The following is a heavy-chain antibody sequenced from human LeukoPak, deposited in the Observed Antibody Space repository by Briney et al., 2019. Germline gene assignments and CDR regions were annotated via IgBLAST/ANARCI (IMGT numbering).Heavy chain of an antibody. J-gene: IGHJ4*02. D-gene: IGHD3-10*01. CDR2: IYSGGST. V-gene: IGHV3-66*01. Sequence: HPGGSLRLSCAASGFTVSSNYMSWVRQAPGKGLEWVSVIYSGGSTYYADSVKGRFTISRDNSKNTLYLQMNSLRAEDTAVYYCARESYYYGSGSQFDYWGQGTLVTVSS. CDR3: ARESYYYGSGSQFDY. CDR1: GFTVSSNY.